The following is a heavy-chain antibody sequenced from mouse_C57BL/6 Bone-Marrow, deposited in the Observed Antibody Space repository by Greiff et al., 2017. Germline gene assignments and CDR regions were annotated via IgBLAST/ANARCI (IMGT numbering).Heavy chain of an antibody. V-gene: IGHV3-6*01. J-gene: IGHJ1*03. CDR2: IRYDGSN. CDR3: ASRDWYFDV. Sequence: DVQLQESGPGLVHPSQSLSLTCSVTGYSITSGYYWNWIRQFPGNKLEWMGYIRYDGSNSYNPSLNNRISITRDTSKNQFFLKLNSVTTEDTATYYCASRDWYFDVWGTGTTVTVSS. CDR1: GYSITSGYY.